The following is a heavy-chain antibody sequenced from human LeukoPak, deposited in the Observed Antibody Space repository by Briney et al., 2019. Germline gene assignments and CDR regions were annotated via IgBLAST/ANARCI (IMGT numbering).Heavy chain of an antibody. D-gene: IGHD3-22*01. CDR1: GGSISSHS. Sequence: PSETLSLTCTVSGGSISSHSWSWIRRPPGKGLEWIGYIFYSGPTNYSPSLKSRVTISVDTSKNQFSLRLSSVTAADTAVYYCARDYYDSRGDAFDIWGQGTMVTVSS. CDR2: IFYSGPT. V-gene: IGHV4-59*11. CDR3: ARDYYDSRGDAFDI. J-gene: IGHJ3*02.